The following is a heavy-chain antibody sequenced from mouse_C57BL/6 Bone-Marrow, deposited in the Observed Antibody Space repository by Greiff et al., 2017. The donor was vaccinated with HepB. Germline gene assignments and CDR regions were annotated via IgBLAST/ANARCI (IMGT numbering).Heavy chain of an antibody. Sequence: EVMLVESEGGLVQPGSSMKLSCTASGFTFSDYYMAWVRQVPEKGLEWVANINYDGSSTYYLDSLKSRFIISRDNAKNILYLQMSSLKSEDTATYYCAREGYYSNPYWYFDVWGTGTTVTVSS. J-gene: IGHJ1*03. D-gene: IGHD2-5*01. V-gene: IGHV5-16*01. CDR1: GFTFSDYY. CDR3: AREGYYSNPYWYFDV. CDR2: INYDGSST.